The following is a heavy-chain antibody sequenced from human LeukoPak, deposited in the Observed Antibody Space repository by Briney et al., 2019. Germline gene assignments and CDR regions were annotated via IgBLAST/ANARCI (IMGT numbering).Heavy chain of an antibody. CDR3: TTDDNWNDGIFDY. Sequence: PGGSLRLSCAASGFTFSKAWMSWVRQAPGKGLEWVGRIKTKTDGGTTDYAAPVKGRFTISRDDSQNTLYLQMNSLKTEDTAVYYCTTDDNWNDGIFDYWGQGTLVIVSS. CDR1: GFTFSKAW. J-gene: IGHJ4*02. CDR2: IKTKTDGGTT. V-gene: IGHV3-15*01. D-gene: IGHD1-20*01.